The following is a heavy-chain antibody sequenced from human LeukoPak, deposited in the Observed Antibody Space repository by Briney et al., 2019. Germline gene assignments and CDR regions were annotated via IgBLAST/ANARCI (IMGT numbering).Heavy chain of an antibody. D-gene: IGHD6-19*01. CDR3: TRSRIAVAGGPDY. CDR1: GFTFSSYA. CDR2: ISNDGYNK. V-gene: IGHV3-30-3*01. J-gene: IGHJ4*02. Sequence: GRSLRLSCAASGFTFSSYAMHWVRQAPGKGLDWVAAISNDGYNKYYAHSVKGRFTISRDNSKNTLYLQMNSLRAEDTAVYYCTRSRIAVAGGPDYWGQGTLVTVSS.